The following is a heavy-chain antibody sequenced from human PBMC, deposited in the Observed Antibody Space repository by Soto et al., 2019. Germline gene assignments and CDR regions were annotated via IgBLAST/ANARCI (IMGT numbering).Heavy chain of an antibody. CDR2: IVSVFGTA. CDR3: ASAVVNGAYDY. D-gene: IGHD2-15*01. V-gene: IGHV1-69*13. Sequence: SVKVSCKASGGTFSSYSISWVRQAPGQGLEWMGGIVSVFGTANYAQKFQGRVTITADESTSTAYMELSSLRSEDTAVYYCASAVVNGAYDYWGQGTLVTVSS. J-gene: IGHJ4*02. CDR1: GGTFSSYS.